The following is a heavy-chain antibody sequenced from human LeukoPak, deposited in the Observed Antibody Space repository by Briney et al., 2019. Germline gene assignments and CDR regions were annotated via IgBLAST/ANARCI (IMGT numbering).Heavy chain of an antibody. J-gene: IGHJ3*02. CDR1: GMTFSTYA. V-gene: IGHV3-23*01. Sequence: GGSLRLSCVASGMTFSTYAMSWVRQAPGKGLEWASSTGRSTDYTDSVKGRFTISRDNSKSTLYLQMNSLRGEDTAIYYCAKSWRDYDTSSSYLAFDIWGQGIMVTVSS. CDR2: TGRST. D-gene: IGHD3-22*01. CDR3: AKSWRDYDTSSSYLAFDI.